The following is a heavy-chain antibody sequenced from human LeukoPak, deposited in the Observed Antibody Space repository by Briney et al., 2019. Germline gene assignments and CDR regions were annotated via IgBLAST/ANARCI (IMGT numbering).Heavy chain of an antibody. CDR2: ISGSGGST. Sequence: GGSLRLSCAASGFTFSSYAMSWVRQAPGKGLEWVSAISGSGGSTYYADSVKGRFTISRDNSKNTLYLQMNSLRAEDTAVYYCAKIVVSRDYDFWSGYYSGCDYWGQGALVTVSS. J-gene: IGHJ4*02. CDR3: AKIVVSRDYDFWSGYYSGCDY. D-gene: IGHD3-3*01. CDR1: GFTFSSYA. V-gene: IGHV3-23*01.